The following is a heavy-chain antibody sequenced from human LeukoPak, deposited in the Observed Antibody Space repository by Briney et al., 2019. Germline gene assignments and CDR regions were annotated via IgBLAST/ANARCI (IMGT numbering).Heavy chain of an antibody. CDR3: ARGGDYGDYTYYYYYMDV. CDR2: IIPIFGTA. V-gene: IGHV1-69*05. Sequence: SVKVSCKASGGTFSSYAISWVRQAPGQGLERMGGIIPIFGTANYAQKFQGRVTITTDESTSTAYMELSSLRSEDTAVYYCARGGDYGDYTYYYYYMDVWGKGTMVTVSS. CDR1: GGTFSSYA. D-gene: IGHD4-17*01. J-gene: IGHJ6*03.